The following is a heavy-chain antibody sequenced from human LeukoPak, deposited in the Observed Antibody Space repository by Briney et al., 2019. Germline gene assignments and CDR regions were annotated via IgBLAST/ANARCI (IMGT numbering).Heavy chain of an antibody. CDR1: GGSISSGSYY. CDR3: ARGMVQNFDY. Sequence: SETLSLTCTVSGGSISSGSYYWSWIRRPAGKGLEWIGRIYTSGSTNCNPSLKSRVTISADTSKNQFSLKLSSVTAADTAVYYCARGMVQNFDYWGQGTLVTVSS. V-gene: IGHV4-61*02. D-gene: IGHD1-1*01. J-gene: IGHJ4*02. CDR2: IYTSGST.